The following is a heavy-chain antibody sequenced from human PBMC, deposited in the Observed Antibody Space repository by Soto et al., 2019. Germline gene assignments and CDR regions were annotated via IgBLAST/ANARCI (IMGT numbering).Heavy chain of an antibody. CDR2: IYHSGST. CDR1: GGSISSGGYS. CDR3: AGGMTTVISAHY. D-gene: IGHD4-4*01. J-gene: IGHJ4*02. Sequence: PSETLSLTCAVSGGSISSGGYSWSWIRQPPGKGLEWIGYIYHSGSTYYNPSLKSRITISIDRSKNQLSLKLSSVTAADTAVYYCAGGMTTVISAHYWGEGTLVTVSS. V-gene: IGHV4-30-2*01.